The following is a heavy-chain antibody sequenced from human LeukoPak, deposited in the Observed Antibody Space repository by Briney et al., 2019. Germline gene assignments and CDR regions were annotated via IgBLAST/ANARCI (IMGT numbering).Heavy chain of an antibody. Sequence: KFQGRVTITRDTSASTAYMELSSLRSEDTAVYYCASIRSSGYYRIDYWGQGTLVTVSS. D-gene: IGHD3-22*01. CDR3: ASIRSSGYYRIDY. J-gene: IGHJ4*02. V-gene: IGHV1-3*01.